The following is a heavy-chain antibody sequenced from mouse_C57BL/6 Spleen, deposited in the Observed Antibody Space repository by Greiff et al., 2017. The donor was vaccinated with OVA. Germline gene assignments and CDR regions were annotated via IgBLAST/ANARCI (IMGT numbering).Heavy chain of an antibody. CDR1: GYTFTSYW. V-gene: IGHV1-52*01. J-gene: IGHJ1*03. CDR2: IDPSDSAT. D-gene: IGHD1-1*01. CDR3: ARPSYYYGSSYWYFDV. Sequence: QVQLQQPGAELVRPGSSVKLSCKASGYTFTSYWMHWVKQRPIQGLEWIGNIDPSDSATHYNQKFKDKATLTVDKSSSTAYMQLSSLTSEDSAVYYCARPSYYYGSSYWYFDVWGTGTTVTVSS.